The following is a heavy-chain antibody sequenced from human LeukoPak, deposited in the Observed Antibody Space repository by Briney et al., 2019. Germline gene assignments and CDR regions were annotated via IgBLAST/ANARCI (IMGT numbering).Heavy chain of an antibody. CDR3: ARDHRGGRNWFDP. Sequence: SVKVSCKASGGTFSSYAISWVRQAPGQGLEWMGGIIPIFGTVNYAQKFQGRVTITADESTSTAYMELSSLRSEDTAVYYCARDHRGGRNWFDPWGQGTLVTVSS. V-gene: IGHV1-69*13. CDR2: IIPIFGTV. D-gene: IGHD3-16*01. CDR1: GGTFSSYA. J-gene: IGHJ5*02.